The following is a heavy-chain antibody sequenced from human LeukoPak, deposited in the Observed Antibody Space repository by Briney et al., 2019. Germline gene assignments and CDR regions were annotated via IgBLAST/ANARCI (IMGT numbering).Heavy chain of an antibody. CDR3: ARQKKGLGYCSGGSCYGSFDY. CDR2: IYYSGST. Sequence: SETLSLTCTVSGGSISSYYWSWIWQPPGKGLEWIGYIYYSGSTNYNPSLKSRVTISVDTSKNQFSLKLSSVTAADTAVYYCARQKKGLGYCSGGSCYGSFDYWGQGILVTVSS. J-gene: IGHJ4*02. CDR1: GGSISSYY. V-gene: IGHV4-59*08. D-gene: IGHD2-15*01.